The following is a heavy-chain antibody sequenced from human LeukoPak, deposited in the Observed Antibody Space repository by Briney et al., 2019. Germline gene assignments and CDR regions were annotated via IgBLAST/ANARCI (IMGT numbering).Heavy chain of an antibody. CDR1: GFSFRSYE. D-gene: IGHD3-3*01. Sequence: GGSLRLSCAASGFSFRSYEMNWVRQAPGKGLEWVSYISTSGSSIHYADSVRGRFTISRDNAKNSLYLQMNSLRVGDTAVYYCASTIFGLIALWGQGTPVTVSS. J-gene: IGHJ1*01. CDR2: ISTSGSSI. V-gene: IGHV3-48*03. CDR3: ASTIFGLIAL.